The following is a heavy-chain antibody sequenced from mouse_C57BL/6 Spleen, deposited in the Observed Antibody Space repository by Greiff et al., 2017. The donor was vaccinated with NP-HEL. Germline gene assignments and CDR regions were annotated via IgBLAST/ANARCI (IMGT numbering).Heavy chain of an antibody. Sequence: VQLKESGAELVKPGASVKLSCTASGFNIKDYYMHWVKQRTEQGLEWIGRIDPEDGETKYAPKFQGKATITADTSSNTAYLQLSSLTSEDTAVYYCARSPMDDYDWFAYWGQGTLVTVSA. D-gene: IGHD2-4*01. CDR1: GFNIKDYY. J-gene: IGHJ3*01. V-gene: IGHV14-2*01. CDR3: ARSPMDDYDWFAY. CDR2: IDPEDGET.